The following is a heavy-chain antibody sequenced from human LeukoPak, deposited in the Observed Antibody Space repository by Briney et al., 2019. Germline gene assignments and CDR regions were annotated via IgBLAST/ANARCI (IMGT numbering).Heavy chain of an antibody. J-gene: IGHJ5*02. CDR1: GGSISSYY. V-gene: IGHV4-4*07. CDR3: ARGMAAAYDYNWFDP. D-gene: IGHD5-12*01. CDR2: IYASGTT. Sequence: SETLSLTCTVSGGSISSYYWSWIRQPAGKGPEWIGRIYASGTTRYNPSLKSRVTMSVDTSKNQFSLKLSSVTAADTAVYFRARGMAAAYDYNWFDPWGQGILVSVSS.